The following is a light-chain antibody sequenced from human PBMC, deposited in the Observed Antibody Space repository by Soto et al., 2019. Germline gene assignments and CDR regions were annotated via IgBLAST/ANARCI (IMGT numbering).Light chain of an antibody. CDR3: QQRSNWPPT. V-gene: IGKV3-11*01. CDR1: QSVSSY. J-gene: IGKJ2*01. Sequence: EIVLTQSPATLSLSPGERATLSCMASQSVSSYFAWYQQKPGQAPRLLIYDASNRATGIPARFSGSGSGTDFTLTISSLEPEDFAVYDCQQRSNWPPTFAQRTKLEIK. CDR2: DAS.